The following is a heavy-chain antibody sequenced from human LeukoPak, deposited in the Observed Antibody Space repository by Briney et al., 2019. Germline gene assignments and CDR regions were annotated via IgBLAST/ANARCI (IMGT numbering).Heavy chain of an antibody. J-gene: IGHJ4*02. V-gene: IGHV3-7*01. CDR3: ARGSGRQQLEQNY. CDR2: IKEEGSVV. Sequence: PGGSLRLSCVASGFTFSIYWMSWVRQAPGMGPEWLAIIKEEGSVVWDVESVRGRFTISRDNAKNSVYLEMNSLRAEDTAVYYCARGSGRQQLEQNYWGQGNLVTVSS. CDR1: GFTFSIYW. D-gene: IGHD6-13*01.